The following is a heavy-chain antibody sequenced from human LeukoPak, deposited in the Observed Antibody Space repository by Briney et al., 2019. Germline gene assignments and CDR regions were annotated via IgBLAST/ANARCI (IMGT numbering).Heavy chain of an antibody. Sequence: SQTLSLTFAISGDTVSSNSPAWNWIRQSPSRGLEWLGRTYYRSKWYNDYAVSVKSRITINPDTSKNQFSLQLNSVTPEDTAIYYCARNMEGFDYWGQGTLVTVSS. D-gene: IGHD3-3*01. CDR2: TYYRSKWYN. CDR3: ARNMEGFDY. CDR1: GDTVSSNSPA. V-gene: IGHV6-1*01. J-gene: IGHJ4*02.